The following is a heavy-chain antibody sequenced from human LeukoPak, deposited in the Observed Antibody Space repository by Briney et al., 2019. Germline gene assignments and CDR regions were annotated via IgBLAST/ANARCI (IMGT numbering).Heavy chain of an antibody. Sequence: GGSLRLSCAASPFTFSSYGMHWVRQAPGKGLEWVAYIQYDGSNQQHADSVKGRFSISRDSSKNILYLQMNSLRAEDTAVYYCAKDRCSNGVGCYYYYMDVWGKGTTVTVSS. D-gene: IGHD2-8*01. CDR3: AKDRCSNGVGCYYYYMDV. J-gene: IGHJ6*03. CDR1: PFTFSSYG. CDR2: IQYDGSNQ. V-gene: IGHV3-30*02.